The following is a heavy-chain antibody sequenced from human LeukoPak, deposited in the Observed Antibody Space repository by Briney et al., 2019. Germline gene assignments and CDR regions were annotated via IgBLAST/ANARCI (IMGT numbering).Heavy chain of an antibody. V-gene: IGHV4-30-4*01. D-gene: IGHD3-9*01. CDR2: IYYSGST. CDR3: ARDNPYYDILTGYRAFDY. Sequence: PSETLSLTCTVSGGSTSSGDYYWSWIRQPPGKGLEWIGYIYYSGSTYYNPSLKSRVTISVDTSKNQFSLKLSSVTAADTAVYYCARDNPYYDILTGYRAFDYWGQGTLVTVSS. CDR1: GGSTSSGDYY. J-gene: IGHJ4*02.